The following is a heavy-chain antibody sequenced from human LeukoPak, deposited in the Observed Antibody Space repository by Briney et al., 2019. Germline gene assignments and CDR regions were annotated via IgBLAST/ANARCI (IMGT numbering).Heavy chain of an antibody. J-gene: IGHJ4*02. D-gene: IGHD5-24*01. CDR3: ARHRSNWLQSSFDY. V-gene: IGHV4-39*01. Sequence: SETLSLTRTVSGGSMNSSSYYWGWIRPPAGKGLEWIGSIFYSGHTYDNPSPKSQVTISVDTSKNQFSLKLNPVTDAHTAVYDCARHRSNWLQSSFDYWGQGTLVTVSS. CDR2: IFYSGHT. CDR1: GGSMNSSSYY.